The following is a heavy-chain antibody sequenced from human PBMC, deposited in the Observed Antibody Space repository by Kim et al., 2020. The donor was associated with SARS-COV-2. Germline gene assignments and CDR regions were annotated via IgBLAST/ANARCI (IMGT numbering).Heavy chain of an antibody. Sequence: SETLSLTCAVYGGSFSGYYWSWIRQPPGKGLEWIGEINHSGSTNYNPSLKSRVTISVDTSKNQFSLKLSSVTAADTAVYYCARILSIAAAEDFDYWGQGT. J-gene: IGHJ4*02. CDR1: GGSFSGYY. CDR2: INHSGST. D-gene: IGHD6-13*01. CDR3: ARILSIAAAEDFDY. V-gene: IGHV4-34*01.